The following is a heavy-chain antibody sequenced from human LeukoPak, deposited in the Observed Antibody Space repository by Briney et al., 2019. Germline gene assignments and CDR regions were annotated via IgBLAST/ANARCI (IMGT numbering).Heavy chain of an antibody. V-gene: IGHV3-30*18. CDR2: ILHDGSKK. CDR3: AKTPTNWYTLDY. D-gene: IGHD2-2*02. J-gene: IGHJ4*02. Sequence: GGSLRLSCAASGFTFSDYAIHWVRQAPGKGLEWVAVILHDGSKKYYVDSVKGRFTISRDNSINTLFLQLDSLRPEDSAVYYCAKTPTNWYTLDYWGQGTLVTVSS. CDR1: GFTFSDYA.